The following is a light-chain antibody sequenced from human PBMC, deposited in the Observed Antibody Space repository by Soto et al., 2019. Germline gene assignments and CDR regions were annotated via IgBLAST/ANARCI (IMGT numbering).Light chain of an antibody. CDR2: AAS. CDR1: QGISSY. J-gene: IGKJ4*01. Sequence: DIQLTQSPSFLSASVGDRVTITCRASQGISSYLAWYQQKPGKAPKLLIYAASTLQSGVPSRFSGSGSGTEFNLTISSLQTEDFATYYCQQLNSYPLTFGGGTKVESK. V-gene: IGKV1-9*01. CDR3: QQLNSYPLT.